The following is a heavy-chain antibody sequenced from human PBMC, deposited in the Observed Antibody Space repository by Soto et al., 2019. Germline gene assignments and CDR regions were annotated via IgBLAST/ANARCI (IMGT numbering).Heavy chain of an antibody. V-gene: IGHV4-31*03. CDR2: IYYSGST. Sequence: LSETLSLTCTVSGGSISSGGYYWSWIRQHPGKGLEWIGYIYYSGSTYYNPSLKSRVTISVDTSKNQFSLKLSSVTAADTAVYYCARSGSDAPDCYCYYFDYWGQGTLVTVSS. CDR1: GGSISSGGYY. J-gene: IGHJ4*02. D-gene: IGHD2-21*01. CDR3: ARSGSDAPDCYCYYFDY.